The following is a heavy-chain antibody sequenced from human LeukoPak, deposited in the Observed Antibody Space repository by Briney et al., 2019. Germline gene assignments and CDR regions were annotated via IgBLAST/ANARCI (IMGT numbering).Heavy chain of an antibody. CDR2: ISRSSSYI. V-gene: IGHV3-21*01. D-gene: IGHD3-16*01. J-gene: IGHJ4*02. CDR1: GFPFSSYS. Sequence: GGSLRLSCAASGFPFSSYSMNWVRQAPGKGLEWVSCISRSSSYIYYADSVKGRFTISRDNSKNTLYLQMNSLRAEDTAVYYCARGHVGGGDYFDYWGQGTLVTVSS. CDR3: ARGHVGGGDYFDY.